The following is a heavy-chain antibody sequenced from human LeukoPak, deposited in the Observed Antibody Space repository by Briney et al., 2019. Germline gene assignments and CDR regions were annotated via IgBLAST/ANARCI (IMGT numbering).Heavy chain of an antibody. D-gene: IGHD6-13*01. J-gene: IGHJ4*02. CDR1: GFTVSSYA. CDR3: AKADRIKAAAGLRFDY. V-gene: IGHV3-23*01. CDR2: ISGSGGST. Sequence: GGSLRLSWAASGFTVSSYAMSWVRQAPGKGLEWVSAISGSGGSTYYGDSVKGRFTISRDNSKHTIYLQLNCLRAEDTAVYYCAKADRIKAAAGLRFDYCGQGKLVTVSS.